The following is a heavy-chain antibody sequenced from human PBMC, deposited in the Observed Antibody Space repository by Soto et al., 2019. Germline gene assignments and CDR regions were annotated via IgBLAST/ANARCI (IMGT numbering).Heavy chain of an antibody. CDR3: ARDKGSSSSYFDY. J-gene: IGHJ4*02. D-gene: IGHD6-6*01. CDR1: GFTFSSYG. CDR2: IWYDGSNK. V-gene: IGHV3-33*01. Sequence: GWSLRLSCAASGFTFSSYGMHWVRQAPGKGLEWMAVIWYDGSNKYYADSVKGRFTISRDNSKNTLYLQMNSLRAEDTAVYYCARDKGSSSSYFDYWGQGTLVTVSS.